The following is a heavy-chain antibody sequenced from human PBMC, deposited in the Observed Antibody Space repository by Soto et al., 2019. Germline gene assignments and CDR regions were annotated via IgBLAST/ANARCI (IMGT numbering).Heavy chain of an antibody. CDR2: IYYSGST. J-gene: IGHJ5*02. D-gene: IGHD3-3*01. Sequence: SETLSLTCTVSGGSISSGDYYWSWIRQPPGKGLEWIGYIYYSGSTYYNPSLKSRVTISVDTSKNQFSLKLSSVTAADTAVYYCARVKTYYDFWSGEHEGNNWFDPWGQGTLVTVSS. V-gene: IGHV4-30-4*01. CDR1: GGSISSGDYY. CDR3: ARVKTYYDFWSGEHEGNNWFDP.